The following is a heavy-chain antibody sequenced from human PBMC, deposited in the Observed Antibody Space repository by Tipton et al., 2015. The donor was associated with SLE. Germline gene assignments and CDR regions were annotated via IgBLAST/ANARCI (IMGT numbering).Heavy chain of an antibody. CDR2: IIPIFGTA. D-gene: IGHD3-22*01. V-gene: IGHV1-69*15. CDR1: GGTFSSYA. Sequence: QSGPEVKKPGSSVKVSCKASGGTFSSYAISWVRQAPGQGLEWMGRIIPIFGTANYAQKFQGRVTITADESTSTAYMELSSLRSEDTAVYYCARDRAYYYDSNGWFDHWGQGTLVTVSS. CDR3: ARDRAYYYDSNGWFDH. J-gene: IGHJ5*02.